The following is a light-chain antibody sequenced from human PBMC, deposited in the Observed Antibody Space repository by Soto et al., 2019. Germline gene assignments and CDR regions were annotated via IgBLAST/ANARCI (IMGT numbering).Light chain of an antibody. Sequence: QSALTQPASVSGSPGQSITISCTGTSNDVGSYDLVSWYQHHPGKTPKLMIYEVHKRPSGVSNRFSGSKSGNTASLTISGLQTEDEADYYCCSFADTFTYVFGTGTKGTVL. V-gene: IGLV2-23*02. J-gene: IGLJ1*01. CDR1: SNDVGSYDL. CDR3: CSFADTFTYV. CDR2: EVH.